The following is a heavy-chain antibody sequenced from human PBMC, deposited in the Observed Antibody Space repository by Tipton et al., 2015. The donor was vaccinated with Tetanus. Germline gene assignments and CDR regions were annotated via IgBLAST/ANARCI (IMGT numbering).Heavy chain of an antibody. CDR3: AKDSPYSSSWSSNYFDY. V-gene: IGHV3-13*01. Sequence: SLRLSCAASGFTFSSYDMHWVRQATGKGLEWVSAIGIPGDTYYPDSVKGRFTISRENAKNSLYLQMNSLRAEDTALYYCAKDSPYSSSWSSNYFDYWGQGTLVTVSS. J-gene: IGHJ4*02. D-gene: IGHD6-13*01. CDR1: GFTFSSYD. CDR2: IGIPGDT.